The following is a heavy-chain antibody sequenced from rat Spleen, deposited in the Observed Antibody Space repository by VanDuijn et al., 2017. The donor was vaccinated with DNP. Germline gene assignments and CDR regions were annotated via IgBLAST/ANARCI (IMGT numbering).Heavy chain of an antibody. CDR2: TSTTGGRT. CDR1: GFLFINYD. D-gene: IGHD1-10*01. Sequence: EVQLVESGGDLLQPGRSLTLSCVASGFLFINYDMAWVRQAPARGLEWVASTSTTGGRTYFRDSVKGRFTVSRDNAKNTLYLQMDSLRSEDTATYHCARSYNNHFDYWGQGVMVTVSS. V-gene: IGHV5S13*01. J-gene: IGHJ2*01. CDR3: ARSYNNHFDY.